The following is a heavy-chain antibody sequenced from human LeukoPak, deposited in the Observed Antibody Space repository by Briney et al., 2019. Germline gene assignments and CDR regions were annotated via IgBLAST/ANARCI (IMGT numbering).Heavy chain of an antibody. J-gene: IGHJ4*02. CDR1: GGSISGYY. CDR3: ARMWRGSGHI. Sequence: SETLSLTCTVSGGSISGYYWSWIRQSAGKGLEWIGHIYTTGSTNYNPSFKSRVTVSVDRSKNQFSLKLSSVTAADTAVYYCARMWRGSGHIWGQGTLVTVSS. D-gene: IGHD1-26*01. CDR2: IYTTGST. V-gene: IGHV4-4*07.